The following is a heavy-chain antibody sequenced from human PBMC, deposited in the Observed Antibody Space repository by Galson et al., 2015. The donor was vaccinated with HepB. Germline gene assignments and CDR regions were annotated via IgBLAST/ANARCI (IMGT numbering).Heavy chain of an antibody. Sequence: CAISGDSVSSSGVGWDWIRQSPSRGLEWLGATYYRSTWHYDYAVSVKSRISLIPSTANNQFSLQLHPVTPEDTAVYYCARGFRNAFDIWGQGTVVTVSS. V-gene: IGHV6-1*01. CDR1: GDSVSSSGVG. CDR2: TYYRSTWHY. J-gene: IGHJ3*02. CDR3: ARGFRNAFDI.